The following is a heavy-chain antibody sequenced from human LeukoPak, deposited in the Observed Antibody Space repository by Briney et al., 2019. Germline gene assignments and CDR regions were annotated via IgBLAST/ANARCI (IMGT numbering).Heavy chain of an antibody. CDR3: ARDPSSGGTNATIY. D-gene: IGHD2-15*01. V-gene: IGHV3-30*04. J-gene: IGHJ4*02. CDR1: GFTFSTYT. Sequence: PGGSLRLSCAASGFTFSTYTMNWVRQAPGKGLEWVSFISSDGRNKYYADSVKGRFTISRDNSESTLFLQMNSLRAEDTAVYYCARDPSSGGTNATIYWGQGTLVTVSS. CDR2: ISSDGRNK.